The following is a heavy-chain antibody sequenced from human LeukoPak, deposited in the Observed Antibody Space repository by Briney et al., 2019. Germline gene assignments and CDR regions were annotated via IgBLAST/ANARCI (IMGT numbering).Heavy chain of an antibody. V-gene: IGHV3-20*04. J-gene: IGHJ4*02. Sequence: GGSLRLSCAASGFTFDDYGMSWVRQAPGKGLEWVSGINWNGGSTGYADSVKGRFTISRDNAKNSLYLQMNSLRAEDTALYYCTRVEGDYYHSSVPYFFDYGGQGTLVTVSS. CDR3: TRVEGDYYHSSVPYFFDY. D-gene: IGHD3-22*01. CDR1: GFTFDDYG. CDR2: INWNGGST.